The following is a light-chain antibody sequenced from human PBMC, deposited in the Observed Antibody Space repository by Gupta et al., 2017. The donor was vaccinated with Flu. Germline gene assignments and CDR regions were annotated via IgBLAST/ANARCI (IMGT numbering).Light chain of an antibody. V-gene: IGLV1-47*01. J-gene: IGLJ3*02. CDR1: SSKIGNHY. Sequence: QSVQTPPPSTSGTPGQRVTCSCSASSSKIGNHYVFWYQQLPGTAPKLLIYRNNQRPSGVPDRFSGSKSGTSASLTISGLRSEDEADYYCAAWDDSLSGWVFGGGTKFTVL. CDR3: AAWDDSLSGWV. CDR2: RNN.